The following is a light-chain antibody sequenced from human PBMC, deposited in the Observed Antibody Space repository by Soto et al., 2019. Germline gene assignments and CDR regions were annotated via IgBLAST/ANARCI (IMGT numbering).Light chain of an antibody. V-gene: IGKV1-12*01. CDR1: QGISSW. CDR2: TVS. CDR3: QQANSFHLT. Sequence: DIHMTQSPSSVPASVGARGTITCRATQGISSWLAWYQQKPGKAPKLLIYTVSSLHSGVPSRFSGSGPETDFTLTISSLQPEDFATYCCQQANSFHLTFGGGTQVEIK. J-gene: IGKJ4*01.